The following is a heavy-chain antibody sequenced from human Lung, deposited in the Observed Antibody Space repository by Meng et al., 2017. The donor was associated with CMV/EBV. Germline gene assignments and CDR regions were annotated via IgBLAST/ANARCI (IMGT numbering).Heavy chain of an antibody. J-gene: IGHJ4*02. CDR2: FVNYVDT. Sequence: QVHLPQAGPEVKKPGASVRVACKASGYTFGSYGICWVRQAPGQGLEWMGWFVNYVDTYPAPKFQGRVTMTTDTHTNTAFMELRSLTSDDTAVYYCASGTPGRSYCDYWGQGTLVTVSS. CDR1: GYTFGSYG. D-gene: IGHD2-15*01. V-gene: IGHV1-18*01. CDR3: ASGTPGRSYCDY.